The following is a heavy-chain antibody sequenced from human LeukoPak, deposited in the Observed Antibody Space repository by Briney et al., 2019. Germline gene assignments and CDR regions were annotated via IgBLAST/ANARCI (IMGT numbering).Heavy chain of an antibody. D-gene: IGHD3-22*01. CDR3: ARDRGGDRSGYPLH. CDR2: IYSGGNT. V-gene: IGHV3-66*01. CDR1: GFTVSSNY. Sequence: GGSLRLSCAASGFTVSSNYMSWVRQAPGKGLEWVSVIYSGGNTYYADSVKGRFTISRDNSKNTLFLQMNSLRANDTAVYYCARDRGGDRSGYPLHWGQGTLVTVSS. J-gene: IGHJ4*02.